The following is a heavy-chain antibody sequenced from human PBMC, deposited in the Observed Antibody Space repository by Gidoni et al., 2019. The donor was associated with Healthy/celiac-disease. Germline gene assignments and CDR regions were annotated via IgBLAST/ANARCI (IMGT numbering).Heavy chain of an antibody. J-gene: IGHJ1*01. CDR1: GGTFSSYA. D-gene: IGHD2-15*01. CDR3: AREPDCSGGSCPDEYFQH. Sequence: QVQLVQSGAEVKKPGSSVKVSCKASGGTFSSYAISWGRQAPGQGLEWMGGIIPIFGTANYAQKFQGRVTITADESTSTAYMELSSLRSEDTAVYYWAREPDCSGGSCPDEYFQHWGQGTLVTVSS. CDR2: IIPIFGTA. V-gene: IGHV1-69*01.